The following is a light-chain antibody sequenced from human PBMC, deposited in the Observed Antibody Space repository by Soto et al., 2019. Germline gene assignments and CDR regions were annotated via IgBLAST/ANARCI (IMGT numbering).Light chain of an antibody. CDR1: QSVLYNSNNKNY. CDR3: QQYYRTPVT. V-gene: IGKV4-1*01. Sequence: DIVMTQSPDSLAVSLGERATINCKSSQSVLYNSNNKNYLAWYQQRPGQPPKMLIYWASSRIFGVPDRFSGSGSGTDFTLTISSRQAEDVAVYYCQQYYRTPVTFGPGTKVDIK. CDR2: WAS. J-gene: IGKJ3*01.